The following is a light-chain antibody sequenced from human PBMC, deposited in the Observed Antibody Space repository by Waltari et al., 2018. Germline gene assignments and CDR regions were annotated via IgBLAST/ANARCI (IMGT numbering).Light chain of an antibody. J-gene: IGLJ1*01. CDR1: SSDVDGYKY. CDR2: EVS. V-gene: IGLV2-14*01. Sequence: QSALTQPASVSGSPGQSITISCSGTSSDVDGYKYVSWYQQYPGKAPEVIIYEVSIRPSGVSKRFSGSNAGNTASLTISGLQAEDEADYYCSSYKMSVTPYVFGTGTKVTVL. CDR3: SSYKMSVTPYV.